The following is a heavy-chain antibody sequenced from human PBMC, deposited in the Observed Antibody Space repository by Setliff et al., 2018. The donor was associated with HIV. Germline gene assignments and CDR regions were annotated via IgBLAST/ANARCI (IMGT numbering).Heavy chain of an antibody. V-gene: IGHV3-15*05. CDR3: VKPYTGYYYDGSVYDDF. J-gene: IGHJ4*02. D-gene: IGHD3-22*01. CDR2: IKSKTDGGTT. CDR1: GFIFSNAW. Sequence: PGGSLRLSCEASGFIFSNAWMSWVRQTPGKGLEWVGRIKSKTDGGTTDYAAPVKGRFTISRDDSKNTLYLQMSSLRPDDTAIYYCVKPYTGYYYDGSVYDDFWGQGTLVTVSS.